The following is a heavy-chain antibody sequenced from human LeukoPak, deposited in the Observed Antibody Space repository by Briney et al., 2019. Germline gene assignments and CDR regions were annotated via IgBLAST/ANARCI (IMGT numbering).Heavy chain of an antibody. D-gene: IGHD6-19*01. V-gene: IGHV1-18*01. CDR1: GYTFSTYA. J-gene: IGHJ4*02. Sequence: ASVKVSCKASGYTFSTYAISWVRLAPGQGLEWMGWISVYNGDAKYPQKFQDRVTMSTDTSTGTAYMELRSLRSDDTAVYYCARYAQDTNGWYYFYYWGQGTLVTVSS. CDR2: ISVYNGDA. CDR3: ARYAQDTNGWYYFYY.